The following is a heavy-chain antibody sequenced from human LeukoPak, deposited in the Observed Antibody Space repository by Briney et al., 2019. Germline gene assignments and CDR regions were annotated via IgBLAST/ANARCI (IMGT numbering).Heavy chain of an antibody. CDR2: ISSSNTI. Sequence: PGGSLRLSCAASGFTFSDYYMSWIRQAPGKGLEWVSYISSSNTIYYADSVKGRFTISRDNSKNTLYLQMNSLRAADTAVYYCARDKGTSYLSSFDYWGQGTLVTVSS. V-gene: IGHV3-69-1*01. CDR1: GFTFSDYY. CDR3: ARDKGTSYLSSFDY. J-gene: IGHJ4*02. D-gene: IGHD6-6*01.